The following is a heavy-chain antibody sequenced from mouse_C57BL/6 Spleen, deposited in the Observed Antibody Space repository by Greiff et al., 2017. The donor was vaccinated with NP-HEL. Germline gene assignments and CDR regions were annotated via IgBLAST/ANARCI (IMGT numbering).Heavy chain of an antibody. J-gene: IGHJ2*01. CDR1: GYAFSSSW. D-gene: IGHD1-1*01. CDR3: ARDLLLDY. Sequence: VKLQESGPELVKPGASVKISCKASGYAFSSSWMNWVKQRPGKGLEWIGRIYPGDGDTNYNGKFKGKATLTADKSSSTAYMQLSSLTSEDSAVYFCARDLLLDYWGQGTTLTVSS. V-gene: IGHV1-82*01. CDR2: IYPGDGDT.